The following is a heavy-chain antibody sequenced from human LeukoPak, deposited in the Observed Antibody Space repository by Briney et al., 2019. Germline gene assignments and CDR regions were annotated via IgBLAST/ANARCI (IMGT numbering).Heavy chain of an antibody. V-gene: IGHV3-21*01. Sequence: GESLRLSCAASGFTFSSYRMNWVRQAPGKGLEWVSSISSSSNYIYYADSVRGRFTISRDNAKNSLYLQVNSLRAEDTAVYSCARDDYGGLDYWGQGTLVTVSS. J-gene: IGHJ4*02. CDR3: ARDDYGGLDY. CDR1: GFTFSSYR. CDR2: ISSSSNYI. D-gene: IGHD4/OR15-4a*01.